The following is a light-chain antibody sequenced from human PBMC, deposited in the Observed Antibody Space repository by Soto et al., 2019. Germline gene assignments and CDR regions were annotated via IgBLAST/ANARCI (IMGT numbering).Light chain of an antibody. CDR1: STNIGDNY. V-gene: IGLV1-47*01. CDR3: AAWDDSLSGWV. CDR2: RNN. J-gene: IGLJ3*02. Sequence: QSVLTQPPSVSAAPGQRVIISCSGSSTNIGDNYVSWYQHLPGTAPKLLIYRNNQRPSGVPDRFSGSKSGTSASLAISGLPSEDEADYYCAAWDDSLSGWVFGGGTKLTVL.